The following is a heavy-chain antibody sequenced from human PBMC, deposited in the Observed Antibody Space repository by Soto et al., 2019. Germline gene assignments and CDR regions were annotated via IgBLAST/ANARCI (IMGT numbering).Heavy chain of an antibody. D-gene: IGHD6-13*01. CDR3: RSSSRYSTDV. J-gene: IGHJ6*02. V-gene: IGHV4-39*01. Sequence: QLQLQESGPGLVKPSETLALTCTVSGGSISSSSYWGWIRQPPGKGLEWIGSIYSIGSTYYNPSLKSRVTISVDTSKTQFSLKMSSVTAADTAGYYCRSSSRYSTDVWGQGTTVTVSS. CDR1: GGSISSSSY. CDR2: IYSIGST.